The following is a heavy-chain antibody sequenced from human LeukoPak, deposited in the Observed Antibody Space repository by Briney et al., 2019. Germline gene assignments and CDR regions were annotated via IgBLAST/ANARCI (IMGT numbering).Heavy chain of an antibody. CDR1: GFTFSSYA. D-gene: IGHD3-22*01. CDR2: ISTSGGST. Sequence: GGSLRLSCAASGFTFSSYAMSWVRQAPGKGLEWVSGISTSGGSTSYADSVKGRFTISRDNPRNTLYMQMNSLRDEDTAVYYCAIMHRYYDGSGYWVQWGQGTLVAVSS. V-gene: IGHV3-23*01. CDR3: AIMHRYYDGSGYWVQ. J-gene: IGHJ4*02.